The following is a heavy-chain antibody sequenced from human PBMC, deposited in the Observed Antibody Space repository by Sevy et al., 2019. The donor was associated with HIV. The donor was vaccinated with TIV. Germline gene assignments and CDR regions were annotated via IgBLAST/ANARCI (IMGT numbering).Heavy chain of an antibody. CDR3: ARGTAGVASL. D-gene: IGHD3-10*01. V-gene: IGHV3-74*01. J-gene: IGHJ4*02. Sequence: GGCLRLSCVVSRFTSSNYWMHWVRQAPGKGLVWVSRINSDGRIPTYADSVTGRFTISRDLAKNTLYLQMNSVRVEDTAVYFCARGTAGVASLWGQGTLVTVSS. CDR2: INSDGRIP. CDR1: RFTSSNYW.